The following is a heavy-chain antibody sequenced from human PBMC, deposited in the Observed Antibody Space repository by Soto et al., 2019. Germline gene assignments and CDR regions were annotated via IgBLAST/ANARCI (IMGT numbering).Heavy chain of an antibody. D-gene: IGHD1-1*01. V-gene: IGHV3-30*03. CDR1: GFSFKTFG. CDR3: IGELASGY. J-gene: IGHJ4*02. CDR2: ISHDANNK. Sequence: QVQLVESGGGVVQPGRSLRLSCAASGFSFKTFGMHWVRQAPGKGLEWVAVISHDANNKYYADSVKGRFTISRDNSKNTLYLEMNSLRAEDTAVYYCIGELASGYWGQGTLVSVSS.